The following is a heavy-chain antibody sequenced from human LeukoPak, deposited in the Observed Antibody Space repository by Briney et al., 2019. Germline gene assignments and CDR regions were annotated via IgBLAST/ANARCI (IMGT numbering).Heavy chain of an antibody. V-gene: IGHV2-5*01. CDR2: NYWNDDK. D-gene: IGHD3-22*01. CDR3: AHSLYDSSGYYYFDY. Sequence: SGPTLVKPTQTLTLTCTFSGFSLSTSGVAVGWIRQPPGKALEWLALNYWNDDKRYSPSLMSRLTITKDTSKYRVVLTMTNMDPVDTATYYCAHSLYDSSGYYYFDYWGQGTLVTVSS. CDR1: GFSLSTSGVA. J-gene: IGHJ4*02.